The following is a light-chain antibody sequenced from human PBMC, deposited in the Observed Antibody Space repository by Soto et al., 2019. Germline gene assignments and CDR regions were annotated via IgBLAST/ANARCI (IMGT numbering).Light chain of an antibody. J-gene: IGLJ2*01. CDR2: VNS. Sequence: QSVLTQPPSVSGAPGQRVTISCTGSSSNIGAGYDVRWYQQLPGTAPKLLIYVNSNRPSGVPDRFFGSKSGTSASLAITGLQADDEADYYCQSYDSRLSAVVFGGGTKLTVL. CDR3: QSYDSRLSAVV. CDR1: SSNIGAGYD. V-gene: IGLV1-40*01.